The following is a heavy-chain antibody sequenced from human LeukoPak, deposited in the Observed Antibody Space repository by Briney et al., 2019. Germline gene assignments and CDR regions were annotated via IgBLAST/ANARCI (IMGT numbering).Heavy chain of an antibody. J-gene: IGHJ5*02. CDR1: GYSFTSYW. D-gene: IGHD3-3*01. CDR3: ARDFWSGYSRGNRMYNWFDP. CDR2: IYPGDSDT. Sequence: GESLKISCKGSGYSFTSYWIGWVRQMPGKGLEWMGIIYPGDSDTRYSPSFQGQVTISADKSISTAYLQWSSLKASDTAMYYCARDFWSGYSRGNRMYNWFDPWGQGTLVTVSS. V-gene: IGHV5-51*01.